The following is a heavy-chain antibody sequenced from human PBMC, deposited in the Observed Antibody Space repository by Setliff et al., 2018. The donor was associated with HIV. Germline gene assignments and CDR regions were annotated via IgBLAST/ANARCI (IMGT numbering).Heavy chain of an antibody. V-gene: IGHV4-31*03. CDR3: ARMEDHKSGRYFGTFDY. J-gene: IGHJ4*02. Sequence: PSETLSLTCTVSGGSISSCDYHWSWLRQHPGEGLEWIAYIQYSERTNFNPSLNTGVTISVDTSKNQFALNLSAVTAAATAVYYCARMEDHKSGRYFGTFDYWGQGKLVTVSS. CDR2: IQYSERT. D-gene: IGHD3-10*01. CDR1: GGSISSCDYH.